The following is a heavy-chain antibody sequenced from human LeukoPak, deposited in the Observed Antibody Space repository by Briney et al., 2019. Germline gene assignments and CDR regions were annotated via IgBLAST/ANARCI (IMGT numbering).Heavy chain of an antibody. J-gene: IGHJ6*02. D-gene: IGHD3-3*01. V-gene: IGHV4-59*08. CDR3: ARHAITIFGVVIITDYGMDV. CDR1: GGSISSYY. Sequence: SETLTLTCTVSGGSISSYYWSWIRQPPGKGLEWIGYIYYSGSTNYNPSLKSRVTISVDTSKNQFSLKLSSVTAADTAVYYCARHAITIFGVVIITDYGMDVWGQGTTVTVSS. CDR2: IYYSGST.